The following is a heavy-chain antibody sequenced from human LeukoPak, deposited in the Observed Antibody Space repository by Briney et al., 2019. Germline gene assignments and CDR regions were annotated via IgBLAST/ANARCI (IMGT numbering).Heavy chain of an antibody. D-gene: IGHD2-21*02. Sequence: ASVKVSCKASGYTFTGYYMHWVRQAPGQGLEWMGWINPNSGGTNYAQKFQGRVTMTRDTSISTAYMEPSRLRSDDTAVYYCARAAFKTAIPHYWGQGTLVTVSS. CDR2: INPNSGGT. CDR1: GYTFTGYY. J-gene: IGHJ4*02. CDR3: ARAAFKTAIPHY. V-gene: IGHV1-2*02.